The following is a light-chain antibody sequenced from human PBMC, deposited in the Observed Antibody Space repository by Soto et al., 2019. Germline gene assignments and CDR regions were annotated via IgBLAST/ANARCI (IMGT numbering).Light chain of an antibody. Sequence: DIQMTQSPSTLSVSVGDRDTITCRASQSISSWLAWYQQKPGKAPKLLIYDASSLESGAPSRFSGSGSGTEFTLTISSLQPDDFASYYCQQYNSYSQTFGQGTKVEIK. CDR2: DAS. J-gene: IGKJ1*01. V-gene: IGKV1-5*01. CDR3: QQYNSYSQT. CDR1: QSISSW.